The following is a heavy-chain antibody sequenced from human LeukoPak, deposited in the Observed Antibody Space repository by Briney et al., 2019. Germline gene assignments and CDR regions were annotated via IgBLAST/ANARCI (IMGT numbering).Heavy chain of an antibody. J-gene: IGHJ3*02. CDR1: GFTFSSYA. CDR3: AKDSPYGDYVLVIFDI. D-gene: IGHD4-17*01. V-gene: IGHV3-23*01. Sequence: GGSLGLSCAASGFTFSSYAMSWVRQAPGKGLEWVSAISGSGGSTYYADSVKGRFTISRDNSKNTLYLQMNSLRAEDTAVYYCAKDSPYGDYVLVIFDIWGQGTMVTVSS. CDR2: ISGSGGST.